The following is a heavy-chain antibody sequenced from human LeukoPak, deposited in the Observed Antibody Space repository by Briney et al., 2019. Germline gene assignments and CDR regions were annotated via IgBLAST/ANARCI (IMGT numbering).Heavy chain of an antibody. D-gene: IGHD6-13*01. CDR3: ARVRGSSWNRDYYYHYMDV. V-gene: IGHV4-39*07. CDR2: IYYSGST. J-gene: IGHJ6*03. Sequence: SENLSLTCTVSGGSISSSSYYWGWIRQPPGKGLEWIGSIYYSGSTYYNPSLKSRVTISVDTSKNQFSLKLSSVTAADTAVYYCARVRGSSWNRDYYYHYMDVWGKGTTVTISS. CDR1: GGSISSSSYY.